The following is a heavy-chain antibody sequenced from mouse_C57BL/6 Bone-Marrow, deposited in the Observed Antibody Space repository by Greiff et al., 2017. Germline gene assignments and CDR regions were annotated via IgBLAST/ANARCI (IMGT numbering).Heavy chain of an antibody. V-gene: IGHV3-6*01. Sequence: EVQLVESGPGLVKPSQSLSLTCSVTGYSITSGYYWNWIRQFPGNKLEWMGYISYDGSNNYNPSLKNRISITRDTSKNQFFLKLNSVTTEDTATYYCARSFAMDYWGQGTSVTVSS. CDR2: ISYDGSN. CDR3: ARSFAMDY. CDR1: GYSITSGYY. J-gene: IGHJ4*01.